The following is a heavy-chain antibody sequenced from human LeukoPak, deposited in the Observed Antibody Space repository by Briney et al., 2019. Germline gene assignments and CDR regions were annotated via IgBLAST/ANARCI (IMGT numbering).Heavy chain of an antibody. CDR3: ARGLYSIAAEEYFQH. CDR2: IWYDGSNK. V-gene: IGHV3-33*01. CDR1: GLTFSNYG. D-gene: IGHD6-13*01. Sequence: GGSLRLSCAAAGLTFSNYGMHWVRQAPGKGLEWVAVIWYDGSNKYYADSVKGRFTISRDNSKNTLYLQMNSLRAEDTAVYYCARGLYSIAAEEYFQHWGQGTLVTVSS. J-gene: IGHJ1*01.